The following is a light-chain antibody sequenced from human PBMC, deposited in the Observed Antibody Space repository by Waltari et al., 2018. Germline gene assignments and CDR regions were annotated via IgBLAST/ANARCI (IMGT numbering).Light chain of an antibody. J-gene: IGKJ4*01. V-gene: IGKV1-39*01. Sequence: DIQMTQSPSSLSASVGDRVTITCRASESIDRSLTWYQQKPGKAPKLLIYHSSILQTGVPSRFSGSGSGTDFTLTISSLQPDDFATYYCQPSYSFPTIGGGTKVEIK. CDR3: QPSYSFPT. CDR1: ESIDRS. CDR2: HSS.